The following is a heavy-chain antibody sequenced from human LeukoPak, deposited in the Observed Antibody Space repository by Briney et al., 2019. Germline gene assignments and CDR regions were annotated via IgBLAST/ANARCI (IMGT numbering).Heavy chain of an antibody. V-gene: IGHV4-34*01. CDR1: GGSFSGYY. Sequence: SETLSLTCAVYGGSFSGYYWSWIRQPPGKGLEWIGEINHSGSTNYNPSLKSRVTISVDTSKNQFSLKLSSVTAADTAVYYCARGKRMVAASRARYYYYYMDVWGKGTTVTVSS. J-gene: IGHJ6*03. CDR2: INHSGST. D-gene: IGHD2-15*01. CDR3: ARGKRMVAASRARYYYYYMDV.